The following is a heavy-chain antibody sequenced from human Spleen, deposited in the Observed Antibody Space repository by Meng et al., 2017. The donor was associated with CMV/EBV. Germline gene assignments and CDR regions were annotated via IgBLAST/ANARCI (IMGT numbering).Heavy chain of an antibody. V-gene: IGHV1-46*01. CDR2: INPSGGST. Sequence: SGYTFTSYYRHCVRQAPGQGLEWMGIINPSGGSTYYAQKFQGRVTMTRDTSTSTVYMELSSLRSEDTAVYYCARDGVPSKGGHGMDVWGQGTTVTVSS. D-gene: IGHD3-16*01. J-gene: IGHJ6*02. CDR1: GYTFTSYY. CDR3: ARDGVPSKGGHGMDV.